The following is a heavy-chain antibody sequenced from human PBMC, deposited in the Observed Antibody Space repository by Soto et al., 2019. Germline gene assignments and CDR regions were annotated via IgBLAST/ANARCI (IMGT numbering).Heavy chain of an antibody. CDR1: GFTFSSYA. CDR3: AKVRGITIFGVVPLGRLDY. D-gene: IGHD3-3*01. CDR2: ISYDGSNK. V-gene: IGHV3-30-3*01. Sequence: GGSLRLSCAAPGFTFSSYAMHWVRQAPGKGLEWVAVISYDGSNKYYADSVKGRFTISRDNSKNTLYLQMNSLRAEDTAVYYCAKVRGITIFGVVPLGRLDYWGQGTLVTVSS. J-gene: IGHJ4*02.